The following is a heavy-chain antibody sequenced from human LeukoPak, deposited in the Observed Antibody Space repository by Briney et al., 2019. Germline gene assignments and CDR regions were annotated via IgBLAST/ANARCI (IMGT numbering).Heavy chain of an antibody. Sequence: ASVTVSFKVSVYTLTELPIHWVRQAPGKGRDGMGGFDPDDGETVYAQMFQGRVTMTEDTSSDTASMELSSLRSEDTAVYYCATGTSGSYYVGIVRPIDYWGQGTLVTVSS. D-gene: IGHD1-26*01. V-gene: IGHV1-24*01. CDR1: VYTLTELP. CDR2: FDPDDGET. J-gene: IGHJ4*02. CDR3: ATGTSGSYYVGIVRPIDY.